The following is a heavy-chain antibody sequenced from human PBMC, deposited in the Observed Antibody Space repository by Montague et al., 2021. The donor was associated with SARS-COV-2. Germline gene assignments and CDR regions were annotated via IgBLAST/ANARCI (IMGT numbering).Heavy chain of an antibody. CDR3: ARAPIRRITMIVVVINYYFDY. D-gene: IGHD3-22*01. CDR2: MNPNSGNT. J-gene: IGHJ4*02. Sequence: SVKVSCTASGYTFTSYDLNWVRQATGQGLEWMGWMNPNSGNTGYAQKXXGRVTMTRNTSISTAYMELSSLRSEDTAVYYCARAPIRRITMIVVVINYYFDYWGQGTLVTVSS. CDR1: GYTFTSYD. V-gene: IGHV1-8*01.